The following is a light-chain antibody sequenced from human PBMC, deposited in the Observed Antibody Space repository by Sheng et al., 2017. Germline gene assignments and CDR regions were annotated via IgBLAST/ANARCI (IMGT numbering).Light chain of an antibody. CDR1: ESVSNF. Sequence: ERVLTQSPATLSLSPVERATLSCRASESVSNFLAWYQQKPSQAPRLLIYDASNRATGIPARFRGSWSGTDFTLTINSLEPEDFAVYYCQQRSNWLWTFGQGTKVEVK. V-gene: IGKV3-11*01. CDR2: DAS. CDR3: QQRSNWLWT. J-gene: IGKJ1*01.